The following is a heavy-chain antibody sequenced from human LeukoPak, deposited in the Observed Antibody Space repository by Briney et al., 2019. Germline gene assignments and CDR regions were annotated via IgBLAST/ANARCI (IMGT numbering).Heavy chain of an antibody. D-gene: IGHD5-12*01. Sequence: GASVKVSCKASGYTFTSYGISWVRQAPGQGLEWMGWISAYNGNTNYEQKFQDRVTMTTDTSTTTAYMELSSLRSEDTAVYYCARGLGGYARGYYYYYYMDVWGKGTTVTVSS. CDR1: GYTFTSYG. V-gene: IGHV1-18*01. J-gene: IGHJ6*03. CDR3: ARGLGGYARGYYYYYYMDV. CDR2: ISAYNGNT.